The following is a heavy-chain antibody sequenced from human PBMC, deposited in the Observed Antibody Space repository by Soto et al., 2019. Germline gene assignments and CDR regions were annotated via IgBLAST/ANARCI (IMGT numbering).Heavy chain of an antibody. J-gene: IGHJ6*02. CDR3: ARVSDVEQQLPLAADV. CDR2: ISAYNGNT. Sequence: QVQLVQSGAEVKKPGASVKVSCKASGYTFTSYGISWVRQAPGQGLEWMGWISAYNGNTNYAQKLQGRVTMTTDTSTSTAYLELRSLRSDDTAVYYCARVSDVEQQLPLAADVWGQGTTVTVSS. CDR1: GYTFTSYG. V-gene: IGHV1-18*01. D-gene: IGHD6-13*01.